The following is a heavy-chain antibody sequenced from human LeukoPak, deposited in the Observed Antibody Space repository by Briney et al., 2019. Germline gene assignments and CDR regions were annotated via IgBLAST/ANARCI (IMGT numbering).Heavy chain of an antibody. Sequence: SETLSLTCTVSGGSISSYYWSWIRQPPGKGLEWIGYIYYSGSTNYDPSLKSRVTTSVDTSKNQFSLKLSSVTAADTAVYYCARKRDYYYGMDVWGQGTTVTVSS. V-gene: IGHV4-59*01. CDR1: GGSISSYY. CDR2: IYYSGST. CDR3: ARKRDYYYGMDV. J-gene: IGHJ6*02.